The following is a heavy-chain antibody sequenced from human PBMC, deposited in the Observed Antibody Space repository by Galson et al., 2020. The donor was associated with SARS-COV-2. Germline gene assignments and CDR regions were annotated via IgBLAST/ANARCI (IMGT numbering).Heavy chain of an antibody. D-gene: IGHD6-25*01. CDR3: ARTVAAQGYGMDV. Sequence: GESLKISCAASGFTFSDYYMSWIRQAPGKGLEWVSYISSSGSTIYYADSVKGRFTISRDNAKNSLYLQMNSLRAEDTAVYYCARTVAAQGYGMDVWGQGTAVTVSS. J-gene: IGHJ6*02. CDR1: GFTFSDYY. V-gene: IGHV3-11*01. CDR2: ISSSGSTI.